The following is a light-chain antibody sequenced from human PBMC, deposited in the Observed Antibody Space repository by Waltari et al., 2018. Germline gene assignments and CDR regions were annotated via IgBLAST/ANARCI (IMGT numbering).Light chain of an antibody. CDR2: GAS. CDR3: QQYRT. Sequence: EIVMTQSPATLSVSPGERATLSCRASQSVSSNLAWYQQQPGQAPRLLIYGASTRATGIPARFSGSGSGTEFTLTISSLQSEDFAVYYCQQYRTFGQGTKVEIK. CDR1: QSVSSN. J-gene: IGKJ1*01. V-gene: IGKV3-15*01.